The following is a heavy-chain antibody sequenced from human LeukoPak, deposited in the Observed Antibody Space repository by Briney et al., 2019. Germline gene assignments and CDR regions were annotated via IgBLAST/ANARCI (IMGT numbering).Heavy chain of an antibody. CDR2: MNPNSGNT. CDR3: ARDPSHDYVSNPFDY. D-gene: IGHD3-16*01. CDR1: GYTFTSYD. Sequence: ASVKVSCKASGYTFTSYDINWVRQATGQGLEWMGWMNPNSGNTGYAQKFQGRVTMTRDTSTSTVYMELSSLRSEDTAVYYCARDPSHDYVSNPFDYWGQGTLVTVSS. J-gene: IGHJ4*02. V-gene: IGHV1-8*01.